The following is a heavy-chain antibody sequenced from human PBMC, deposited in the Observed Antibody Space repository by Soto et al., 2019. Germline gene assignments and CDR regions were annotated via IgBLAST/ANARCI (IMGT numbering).Heavy chain of an antibody. J-gene: IGHJ4*02. V-gene: IGHV5-51*01. CDR2: IYPADSDS. CDR3: ARLRFYCSGGSCNSGAGFDN. Sequence: GESLKISCKASGYTFTRYWIGWVRQTPGKGLEWMGIIYPADSDSRYSPSFQGQVTISADKSISTAYLQWSRLKASDTAMYYCARLRFYCSGGSCNSGAGFDNWGQGALVTVSS. D-gene: IGHD2-15*01. CDR1: GYTFTRYW.